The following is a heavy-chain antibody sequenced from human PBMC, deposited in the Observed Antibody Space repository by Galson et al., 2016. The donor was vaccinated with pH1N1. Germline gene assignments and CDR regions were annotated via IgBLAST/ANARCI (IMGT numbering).Heavy chain of an antibody. D-gene: IGHD6-13*01. J-gene: IGHJ4*02. V-gene: IGHV4-39*01. CDR2: IHSSGSS. CDR1: GASVTSRSHY. Sequence: ETLSLTCTVSGASVTSRSHYWDWIRQPPGKGLEWLGNIHSSGSSYYNPSLKSRVSISVDTSNNQFSLHVRSVTAADTAVYYCASRGSSFWVFWGQGTLATVSS. CDR3: ASRGSSFWVF.